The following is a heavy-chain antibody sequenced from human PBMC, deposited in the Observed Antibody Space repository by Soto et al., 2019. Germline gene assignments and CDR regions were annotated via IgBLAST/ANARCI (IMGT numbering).Heavy chain of an antibody. Sequence: PGSSLRLSCAASGFTFSSYGMHWVRQAPGKGLEWVAVIWYDGSNKYYADSVKGRFTISRDNSKNTLYLQMNSLRAQDTAVYYWARDLYYSSSAHDYWGQGTLVTVSS. CDR1: GFTFSSYG. D-gene: IGHD6-6*01. CDR2: IWYDGSNK. CDR3: ARDLYYSSSAHDY. V-gene: IGHV3-33*01. J-gene: IGHJ4*02.